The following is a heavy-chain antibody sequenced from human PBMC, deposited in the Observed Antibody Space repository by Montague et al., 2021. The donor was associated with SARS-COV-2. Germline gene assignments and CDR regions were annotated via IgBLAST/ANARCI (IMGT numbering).Heavy chain of an antibody. V-gene: IGHV4-4*07. CDR3: ARTPVSGYHGWFDY. D-gene: IGHD6-19*01. CDR2: IFTSGTT. J-gene: IGHJ4*02. CDR1: GGSISSYY. Sequence: SETLSLTCTVSGGSISSYYWSWIWQPAGKGLEWIGRIFTSGTTNYSPSLKSRVTMSVDTSKNQFSLKLSSVPAADTAVYYCARTPVSGYHGWFDYWGQGTLVTVSS.